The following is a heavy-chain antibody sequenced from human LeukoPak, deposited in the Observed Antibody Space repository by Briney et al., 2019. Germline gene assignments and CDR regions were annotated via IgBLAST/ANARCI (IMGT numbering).Heavy chain of an antibody. Sequence: SETLSLTCTVSGGSISSYYWSWIRQPPGKGLEWIGYIYYSGSTNYNPSLKSRVTISVDTSKNQFSLKLSSVTAADTAVYYCARAAAWSENYYWYFDLWGRGTLVTVSS. D-gene: IGHD1-7*01. CDR2: IYYSGST. CDR3: ARAAAWSENYYWYFDL. CDR1: GGSISSYY. V-gene: IGHV4-59*01. J-gene: IGHJ2*01.